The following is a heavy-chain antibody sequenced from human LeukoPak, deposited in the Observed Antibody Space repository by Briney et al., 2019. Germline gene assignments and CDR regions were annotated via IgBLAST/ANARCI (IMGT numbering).Heavy chain of an antibody. CDR1: GYTFTGYY. CDR3: ARGGTKQPSDVFDI. D-gene: IGHD2-15*01. J-gene: IGHJ3*02. V-gene: IGHV1-2*02. Sequence: ASVKVSCKASGYTFTGYYMHWVRQAPGQGLEWMGWISPNSGGTNYAQKFQGRVTMTRDTSITTAYMELSRLRSDDTAVYYCARGGTKQPSDVFDIWGQGTMVTVSS. CDR2: ISPNSGGT.